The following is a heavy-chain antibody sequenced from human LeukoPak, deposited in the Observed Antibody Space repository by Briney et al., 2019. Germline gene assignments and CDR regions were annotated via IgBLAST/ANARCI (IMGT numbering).Heavy chain of an antibody. Sequence: PGGSLRLSCEASGFPFGTFWMSWVRQAPGKGLEWVANINQGGSQKNYVDSVKGRFTIARDDAKNSLYLQMNSLRAEDTAVYYCARAEAPLRPYYYYYYMDVWGKGTTVTISS. J-gene: IGHJ6*03. CDR1: GFPFGTFW. V-gene: IGHV3-7*01. CDR2: INQGGSQK. CDR3: ARAEAPLRPYYYYYYMDV.